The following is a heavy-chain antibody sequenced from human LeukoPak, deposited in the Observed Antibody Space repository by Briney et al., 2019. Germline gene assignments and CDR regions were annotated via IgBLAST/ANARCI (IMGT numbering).Heavy chain of an antibody. CDR1: GVSISSYY. J-gene: IGHJ5*02. Sequence: PSETLSLTCTVSGVSISSYYWSWLRQPPGKGLEWIGRMSSSGISTYSPSLKSRVTISIDTSRNQFAMNLSSVTAAGTAVYYCAKGAGPPWFDPWGQGTLVTVSS. CDR3: AKGAGPPWFDP. CDR2: MSSSGIS. V-gene: IGHV4-59*08. D-gene: IGHD6-19*01.